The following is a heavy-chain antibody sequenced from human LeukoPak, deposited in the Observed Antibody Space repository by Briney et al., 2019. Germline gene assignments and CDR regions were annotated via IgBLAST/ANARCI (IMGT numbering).Heavy chain of an antibody. V-gene: IGHV4-34*01. Sequence: SETLSLTCAVYGGSFSGYYWSWIRQPPGKGLEWIGEINHSGSTNYNPSLKSRVTMSVDTSKNQFSLKLSSVTAADTAVYYCARDPTDYDFWSGYYTYAFDIWGQGTMVTVSS. CDR3: ARDPTDYDFWSGYYTYAFDI. D-gene: IGHD3-3*01. J-gene: IGHJ3*02. CDR1: GGSFSGYY. CDR2: INHSGST.